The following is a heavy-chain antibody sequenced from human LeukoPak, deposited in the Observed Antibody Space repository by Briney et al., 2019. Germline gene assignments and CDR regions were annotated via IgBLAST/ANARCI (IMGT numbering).Heavy chain of an antibody. J-gene: IGHJ4*02. CDR3: AREPTYSSSWYTTCDY. CDR2: IYSGGST. Sequence: GGSLRLSCAASGFTFSSYSMNWVRQAPGKGLEWVSLIYSGGSTYYADSVKGRFTISRDNSKNRLYLQMNSLRDEDPAVYYCAREPTYSSSWYTTCDYWGQGTLVTVSS. V-gene: IGHV3-66*01. D-gene: IGHD6-13*01. CDR1: GFTFSSYS.